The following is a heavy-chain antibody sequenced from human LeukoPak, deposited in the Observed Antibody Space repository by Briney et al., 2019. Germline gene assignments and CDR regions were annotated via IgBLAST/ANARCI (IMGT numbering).Heavy chain of an antibody. J-gene: IGHJ6*02. Sequence: PGRSLSLSCAASGFTFDDYAMNWVRQAPGKGLEWVSGISWNSGSIGYAASVKGRFTISRDNAKNSLYLQMNSLRAEDTALYYCAKEGLGGQLELYYDGMDVWGQGTTVTVSS. V-gene: IGHV3-9*01. CDR1: GFTFDDYA. CDR2: ISWNSGSI. CDR3: AKEGLGGQLELYYDGMDV. D-gene: IGHD1-7*01.